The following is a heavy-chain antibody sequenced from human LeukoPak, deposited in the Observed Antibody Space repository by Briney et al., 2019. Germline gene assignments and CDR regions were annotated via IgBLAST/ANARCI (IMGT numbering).Heavy chain of an antibody. J-gene: IGHJ5*02. CDR2: IYTSGST. CDR3: ARERMVYAMVVGRNWFDP. D-gene: IGHD2-8*01. V-gene: IGHV4-4*07. CDR1: GGSISSYY. Sequence: PSETLSLTCTVPGGSISSYYWSWIRQPAGKGLEWIGRIYTSGSTNYNPSLKRRVTMSVDTSKNQFSLKLSSVTAADTAVYYCARERMVYAMVVGRNWFDPWGQGTLVTVSS.